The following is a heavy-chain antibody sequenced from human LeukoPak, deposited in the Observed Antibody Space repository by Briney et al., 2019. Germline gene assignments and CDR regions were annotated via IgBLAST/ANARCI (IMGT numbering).Heavy chain of an antibody. J-gene: IGHJ4*02. Sequence: SETLSLTCTVSGGSISNYYWSWIRQPPGKGLEWIGYIYYSGSPNYNPSLKSRVTISVDTSKNQFSLKLSSVTAADTAVYYCARTSSGYYVYFDYWGQGTLVTVSS. CDR3: ARTSSGYYVYFDY. V-gene: IGHV4-59*01. D-gene: IGHD3-22*01. CDR2: IYYSGSP. CDR1: GGSISNYY.